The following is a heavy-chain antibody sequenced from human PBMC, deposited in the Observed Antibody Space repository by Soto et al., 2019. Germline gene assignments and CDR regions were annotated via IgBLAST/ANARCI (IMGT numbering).Heavy chain of an antibody. CDR1: GGSFSGHF. Sequence: QVQLQQWGARLLKPSETLSLTCAVYGGSFSGHFWTWIRQAPGKGLERIGEINHSGGTNYNSSLKSRISISIDPSKNQFSLILNSVTAADTAVYYCARDRLYGMDVWGQGTTVSVSS. V-gene: IGHV4-34*02. J-gene: IGHJ6*02. CDR2: INHSGGT. CDR3: ARDRLYGMDV.